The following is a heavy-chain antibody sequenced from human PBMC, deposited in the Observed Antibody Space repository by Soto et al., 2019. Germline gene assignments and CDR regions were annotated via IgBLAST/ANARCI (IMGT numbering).Heavy chain of an antibody. CDR3: ARDHSDQASFDY. J-gene: IGHJ4*02. V-gene: IGHV4-34*01. Sequence: PSETLSLTCAVYGGSFSGYYWSWIRQPPGKGLEWIGEINHSGSTNYNPSLKSRVTISVDTSKNQFSLKLSSVTAADTAVYYCARDHSDQASFDYWGQGTLVTVSS. CDR2: INHSGST. D-gene: IGHD2-2*01. CDR1: GGSFSGYY.